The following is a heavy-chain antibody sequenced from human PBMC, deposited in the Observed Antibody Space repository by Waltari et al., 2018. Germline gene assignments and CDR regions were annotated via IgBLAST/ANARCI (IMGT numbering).Heavy chain of an antibody. Sequence: QVQLVQSGAEVKKPGSSVKVSCKASGGTFSSYAISWVLQAPGKGLEWMGRIIPIGGTANYARKFQGRVTMTADESTSTAYMERSSLRSEDTAVYYCARDRLLMAARPYYFDYWGQGTLVTVSS. CDR2: IIPIGGTA. V-gene: IGHV1-69*11. J-gene: IGHJ4*02. D-gene: IGHD6-6*01. CDR3: ARDRLLMAARPYYFDY. CDR1: GGTFSSYA.